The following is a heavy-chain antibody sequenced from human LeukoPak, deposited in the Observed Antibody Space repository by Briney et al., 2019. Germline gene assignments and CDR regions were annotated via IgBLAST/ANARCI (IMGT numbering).Heavy chain of an antibody. J-gene: IGHJ5*02. CDR2: FDPEDGET. Sequence: GASVKVSCKVSGYTLTELSMHWVRQAPGKGLEWMGGFDPEDGETIYAQKFQGRVTMTEDTSTDTAYMELRSLRSDDTAVYYCARGPEDYYDSAWFDPWGQGTLVTVSS. CDR1: GYTLTELS. D-gene: IGHD3-22*01. CDR3: ARGPEDYYDSAWFDP. V-gene: IGHV1-24*01.